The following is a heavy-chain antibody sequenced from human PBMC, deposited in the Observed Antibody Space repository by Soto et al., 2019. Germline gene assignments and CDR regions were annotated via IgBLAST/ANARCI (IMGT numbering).Heavy chain of an antibody. J-gene: IGHJ6*02. Sequence: SETLSLTCAVYGGSFSGYYWSWIRQPPGKGLEWIGEINHSGSTNYNPSLKSRVTISVDTSKNQFSLKLSSVTAADTAVYYCARAGRFWSRYRKGGMDVWGQGTTVTVSS. V-gene: IGHV4-34*01. CDR2: INHSGST. CDR1: GGSFSGYY. CDR3: ARAGRFWSRYRKGGMDV. D-gene: IGHD3-3*01.